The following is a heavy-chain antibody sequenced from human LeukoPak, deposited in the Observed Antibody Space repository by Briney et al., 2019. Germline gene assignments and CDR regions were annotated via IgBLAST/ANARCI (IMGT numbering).Heavy chain of an antibody. J-gene: IGHJ4*01. Sequence: GGSLRLSCAASGFTFSNSAMSWVRQAPGKGLEWVSTLSGSGITTYYADSVKGRFTISRDNSKNTLYLQMNSLRAEDTAVYYCAKGIYSSGWTSFDYWGHGTLVTVSS. CDR3: AKGIYSSGWTSFDY. CDR2: LSGSGITT. CDR1: GFTFSNSA. V-gene: IGHV3-23*01. D-gene: IGHD6-19*01.